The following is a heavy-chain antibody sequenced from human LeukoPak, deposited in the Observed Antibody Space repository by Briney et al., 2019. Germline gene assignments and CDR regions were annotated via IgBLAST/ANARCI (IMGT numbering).Heavy chain of an antibody. Sequence: SETLSLTCTVSGGPISRSSHFWGWIRQPPGKGLEWIGNNYYTGTTYYNTSLKTRVTIYVDTSKNQFSLKLSSVTAADTAVYYCARRRSGTYRLDAFDFWGQGTMFTVSS. V-gene: IGHV4-39*01. J-gene: IGHJ3*01. D-gene: IGHD1-26*01. CDR3: ARRRSGTYRLDAFDF. CDR2: NYYTGTT. CDR1: GGPISRSSHF.